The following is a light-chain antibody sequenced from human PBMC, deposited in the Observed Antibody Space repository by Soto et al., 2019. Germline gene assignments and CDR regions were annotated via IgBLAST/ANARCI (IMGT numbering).Light chain of an antibody. V-gene: IGLV2-8*01. CDR1: SSDVGGYNY. J-gene: IGLJ1*01. CDR2: EVN. Sequence: QSALTQPPSASGSPGQSVTISCTGTSSDVGGYNYVSWFQQHPGKAPKLIIHEVNQRPSGVPDRFSGSKSGNTASLTVSGLQAEDEGTYYCSSYGGYNNVVFGTGTKLIVL. CDR3: SSYGGYNNVV.